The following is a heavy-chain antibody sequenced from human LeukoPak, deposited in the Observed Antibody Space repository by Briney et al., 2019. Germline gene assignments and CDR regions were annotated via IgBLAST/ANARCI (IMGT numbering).Heavy chain of an antibody. V-gene: IGHV1-69*13. J-gene: IGHJ4*02. D-gene: IGHD3-3*01. CDR2: IIPIFGTA. CDR1: GGTFSSYA. Sequence: ASVKVSCKASGGTFSSYAISWVRQAPGQGLEWMGGIIPIFGTANYAQKFQGRVTITADESTSTAYMELSSLRSEDTAVYYCAKDKSRFLEWLLVDYWGQGTLVIVSS. CDR3: AKDKSRFLEWLLVDY.